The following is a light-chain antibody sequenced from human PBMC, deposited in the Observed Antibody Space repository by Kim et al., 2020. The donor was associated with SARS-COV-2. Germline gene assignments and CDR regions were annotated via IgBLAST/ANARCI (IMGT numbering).Light chain of an antibody. CDR1: QGIRNY. CDR3: LQHYTSPRT. V-gene: IGKV1-17*03. Sequence: DIQVTQSPSAMAASVGDRVTITCRTSQGIRNYLAWFQQRPGQAPKRLIYGASSLQSGVPSRFSGAGSGTEFTLTISSLRPEDFATYYCLQHYTSPRTFGQGTKVDIK. CDR2: GAS. J-gene: IGKJ2*01.